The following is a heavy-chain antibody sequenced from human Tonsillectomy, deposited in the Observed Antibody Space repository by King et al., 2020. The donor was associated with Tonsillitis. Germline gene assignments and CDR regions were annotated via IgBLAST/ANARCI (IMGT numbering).Heavy chain of an antibody. V-gene: IGHV3-33*01. CDR1: GFDFSDYV. Sequence: VQLVESGGGVVQPGSSLRPSCAASGFDFSDYVMHWVRQAPGKGLDWGALIWFDGNKEDYADSVKGRFTISRDNSKNTLYLQMNTLRFDDTAVYYCKRGGTDSTPSSTLFDYWGQGALVTVSA. CDR2: IWFDGNKE. J-gene: IGHJ4*02. D-gene: IGHD2-15*01. CDR3: KRGGTDSTPSSTLFDY.